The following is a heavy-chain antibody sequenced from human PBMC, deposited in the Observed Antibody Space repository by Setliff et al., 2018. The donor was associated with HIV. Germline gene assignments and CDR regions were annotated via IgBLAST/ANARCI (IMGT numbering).Heavy chain of an antibody. D-gene: IGHD2-2*01. CDR2: ISGSGDTT. J-gene: IGHJ3*02. CDR3: AKCSTSKATCDVSDI. CDR1: GFTFSTYA. V-gene: IGHV3-23*01. Sequence: PGESLKISCAASGFTFSTYAMTWVRQAPGKGMEWVSAISGSGDTTYNADSVKGRFTVSRDNSKNTLYLQMNSLKVGDTAVYYCAKCSTSKATCDVSDIWGQGTMVTVSS.